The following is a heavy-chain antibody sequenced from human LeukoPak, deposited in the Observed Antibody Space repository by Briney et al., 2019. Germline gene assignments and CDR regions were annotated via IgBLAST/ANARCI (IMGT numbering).Heavy chain of an antibody. Sequence: PGGSLRLSCAASGFTFSSYGMHWVRQAPGKGLEGVAVISYDGSNKYYADSVKGRFTISRDNSKNKLYLQMNSLRADDTAVYYCARDSGSPSGFSCYSYGMDVWGQGATVTVS. V-gene: IGHV3-30*03. D-gene: IGHD3-10*01. CDR3: ARDSGSPSGFSCYSYGMDV. J-gene: IGHJ6*02. CDR1: GFTFSSYG. CDR2: ISYDGSNK.